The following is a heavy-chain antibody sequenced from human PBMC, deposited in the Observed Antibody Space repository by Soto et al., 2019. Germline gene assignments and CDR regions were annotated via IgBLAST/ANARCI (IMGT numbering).Heavy chain of an antibody. CDR3: ARGAVSGPEGGYYYYGMDV. J-gene: IGHJ6*02. Sequence: QVQLVQSGAEVKKPGSSMKVSCKASGGTFKNYAISWVRQAPGQGLEWMGGIIPVFGAENYPQKFQGRVTITADEATSTAYMELRSLGPDDTAVYYCARGAVSGPEGGYYYYGMDVWGQGTTVTVSS. D-gene: IGHD1-26*01. CDR2: IIPVFGAE. CDR1: GGTFKNYA. V-gene: IGHV1-69*12.